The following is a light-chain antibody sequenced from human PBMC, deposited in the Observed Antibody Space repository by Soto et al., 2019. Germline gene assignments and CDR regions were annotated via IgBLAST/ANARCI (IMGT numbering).Light chain of an antibody. CDR2: DAS. Sequence: TQSPAPLSVSEVDRATLSSRASQSRRTSLAWDQQSPGQAPRLLFYDASIMATAVPARFSGSGSGTDFTLTISRLEPDDFAAYYCQQYGSSPHTFGGGTKVDIK. J-gene: IGKJ4*02. V-gene: IGKV3-20*01. CDR1: QSRRTS. CDR3: QQYGSSPHT.